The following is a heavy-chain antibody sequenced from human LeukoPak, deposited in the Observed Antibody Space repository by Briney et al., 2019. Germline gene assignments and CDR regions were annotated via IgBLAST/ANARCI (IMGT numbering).Heavy chain of an antibody. CDR2: ISYDGSKT. J-gene: IGHJ6*02. CDR1: GFTFSRFG. V-gene: IGHV3-30*03. D-gene: IGHD1-1*01. CDR3: ARDSQRWSLENFYAMDV. Sequence: GGSLRLSCAASGFTFSRFGIHWVRQAPGKGLQWVALISYDGSKTYYAASVKDRFTISRDSSKNTLYLQMNSLRTDDTAVYYCARDSQRWSLENFYAMDVWGQGTTVSVSS.